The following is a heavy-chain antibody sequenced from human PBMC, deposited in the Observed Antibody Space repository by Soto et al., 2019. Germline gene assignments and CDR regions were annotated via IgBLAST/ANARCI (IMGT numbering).Heavy chain of an antibody. CDR2: ISGSGGST. D-gene: IGHD1-26*01. Sequence: EVQLLESGGGLVQPGGSLRLSCAASGFTFSSYAMSWVRQAPGKGLEWVSAISGSGGSTYYADSVKGRFTISRDNSKNALSLQMNSLRAEDTAVYYCARTPAYSGSYYFDYWGQGTLVTVSS. J-gene: IGHJ4*02. V-gene: IGHV3-23*01. CDR3: ARTPAYSGSYYFDY. CDR1: GFTFSSYA.